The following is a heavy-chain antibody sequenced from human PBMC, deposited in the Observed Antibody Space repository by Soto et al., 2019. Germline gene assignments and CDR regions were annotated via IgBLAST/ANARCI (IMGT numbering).Heavy chain of an antibody. CDR3: ARDPEVGQGDTAMVDPDY. V-gene: IGHV1-69*12. D-gene: IGHD5-18*01. CDR2: IIPIFGTA. Sequence: QVQLVQSGAEVKKPGSSVKVSCKASGGTFSSYAISWVRQAPGQGLEWMGGIIPIFGTANYAQKFPGRVTITADESTSTAYMERSSLRSEDTAVYYCARDPEVGQGDTAMVDPDYWGQGTLVTVSS. CDR1: GGTFSSYA. J-gene: IGHJ4*02.